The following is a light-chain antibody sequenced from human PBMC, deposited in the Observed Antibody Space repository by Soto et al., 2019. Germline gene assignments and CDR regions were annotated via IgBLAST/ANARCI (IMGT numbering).Light chain of an antibody. J-gene: IGKJ5*01. CDR2: AAS. Sequence: AIRMTQSPSSFSASTGDRVTITCRARQGISSYLARYQQKPGKAPKLLIYAASTLQSGVPSRFSGSGSGTDFTLTISCLQSEDFETYYCQQYYSYPAITFGQGTRLEIK. CDR1: QGISSY. V-gene: IGKV1-8*01. CDR3: QQYYSYPAIT.